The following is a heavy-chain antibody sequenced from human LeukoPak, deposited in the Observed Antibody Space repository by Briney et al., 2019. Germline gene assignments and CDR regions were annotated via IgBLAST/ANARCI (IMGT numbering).Heavy chain of an antibody. V-gene: IGHV3-66*01. CDR1: GFTVSSNY. CDR2: IYSGGST. CDR3: ARAGLSYSFDY. D-gene: IGHD1-26*01. Sequence: GGSLRLSCAASGFTVSSNYMSWVRQAPGKGLEWASVIYSGGSTYYADSVKGRFTISRDNSKNTLYLQMNSLRAEDTAVYYCARAGLSYSFDYWGQGTLVTVSS. J-gene: IGHJ4*02.